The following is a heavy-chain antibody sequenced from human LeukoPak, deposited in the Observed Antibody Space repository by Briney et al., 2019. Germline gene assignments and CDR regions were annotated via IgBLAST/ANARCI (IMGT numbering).Heavy chain of an antibody. CDR1: GYTFTGYY. J-gene: IGHJ6*02. CDR2: INPNSGGT. D-gene: IGHD3-3*01. CDR3: ARSDRRFLEWLLPHYGMDV. Sequence: ASVKVSCKASGYTFTGYYMHWVRQAPGQGLEWMGWINPNSGGTNYAQKFQGRVTMTRDTSISTAYMELSRLRSDDTAVYYCARSDRRFLEWLLPHYGMDVWGQGTTVTVS. V-gene: IGHV1-2*02.